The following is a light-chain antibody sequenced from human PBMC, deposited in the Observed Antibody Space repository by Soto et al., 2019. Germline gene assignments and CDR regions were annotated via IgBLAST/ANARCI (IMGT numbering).Light chain of an antibody. CDR3: AAWDDSLSGLV. Sequence: QSVLTQPPSASGTPGQRVTISCSGSSSNIGSNIVNWYQQLPGTAPKLLIYTHNQRPSGVPDRCSGSKSGTSASLAISGLQSEDEADYVCAAWDDSLSGLVFGGGTKLTVL. V-gene: IGLV1-44*01. CDR2: THN. J-gene: IGLJ2*01. CDR1: SSNIGSNI.